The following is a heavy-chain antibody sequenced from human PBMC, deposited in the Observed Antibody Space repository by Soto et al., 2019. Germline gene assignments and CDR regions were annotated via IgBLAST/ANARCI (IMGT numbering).Heavy chain of an antibody. Sequence: VQXXESXGGXXXXXGSXXLXXXASGXTXSSYTMXWVRQAPXXXXXXXSSISSSSSYIYYADSVKGRFTTSRDNAKNSLYLQXNXXXAGXTAVYYCARDREYDYIWGSYRSDAFDIWGQGTLVTVXS. CDR2: ISSSSSYI. CDR3: ARDREYDYIWGSYRSDAFDI. CDR1: GXTXSSYT. D-gene: IGHD3-16*02. J-gene: IGHJ3*02. V-gene: IGHV3-21*01.